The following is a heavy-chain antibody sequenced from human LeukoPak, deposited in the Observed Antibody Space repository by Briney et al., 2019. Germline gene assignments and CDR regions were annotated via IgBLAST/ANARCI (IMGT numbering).Heavy chain of an antibody. J-gene: IGHJ4*02. CDR2: IYTSGST. Sequence: SQTLSLTCTVSGGSISSGRYDWSWIRQPAGKGLEWIGRIYTSGSTNYNRYLKSRLTISVDTSKNHFSLKLSSVPAADTAVYYCARTYYYGSGSHGRFDYWGQGTLVTVSS. D-gene: IGHD3-10*01. CDR3: ARTYYYGSGSHGRFDY. V-gene: IGHV4-61*02. CDR1: GGSISSGRYD.